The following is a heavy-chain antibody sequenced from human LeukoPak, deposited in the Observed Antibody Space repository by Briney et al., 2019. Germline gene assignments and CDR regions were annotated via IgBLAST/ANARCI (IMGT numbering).Heavy chain of an antibody. V-gene: IGHV4-34*01. CDR3: ASEIPGYCGGDCTDY. Sequence: SETLSLTCTVSGGSINNYYWSWIRQPPGKGLEWIGEINHSGSTNYNPSLKSRVTISVDTSKNQFSLKLSSVTAADTAVYYCASEIPGYCGGDCTDYWGQGTLVTVSS. CDR2: INHSGST. D-gene: IGHD2-21*02. CDR1: GGSINNYY. J-gene: IGHJ4*02.